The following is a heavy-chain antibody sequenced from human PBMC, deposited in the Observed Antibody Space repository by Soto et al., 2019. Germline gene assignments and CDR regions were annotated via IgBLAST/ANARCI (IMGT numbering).Heavy chain of an antibody. CDR3: ATEGTIFGVVPNTHMDV. D-gene: IGHD3-3*01. CDR1: GGTFSSYT. J-gene: IGHJ6*03. V-gene: IGHV1-69*04. CDR2: IIPILGIA. Sequence: SVKVSCKASGGTFSSYTISWVRQAPGQGLEWMGRIIPILGIANYAQKFQGRVTITADKSTSTAYMELSSLRSEDTAVYYCATEGTIFGVVPNTHMDVWGKGTTVTVSS.